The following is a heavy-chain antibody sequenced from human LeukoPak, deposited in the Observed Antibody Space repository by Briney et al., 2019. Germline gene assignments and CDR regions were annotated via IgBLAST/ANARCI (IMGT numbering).Heavy chain of an antibody. J-gene: IGHJ3*02. CDR3: ARYCSGGSCYSDAFDI. CDR2: IYYSGST. V-gene: IGHV4-59*01. CDR1: GGSISSYY. D-gene: IGHD2-15*01. Sequence: SQTLSLTCTVSGGSISSYYWSCIRQPPAKGLECIGYIYYSGSTNYNPSLKSRVTISVDTSKNQFSLKLSSVTAADTAVYYCARYCSGGSCYSDAFDIWGQGTMVTVSS.